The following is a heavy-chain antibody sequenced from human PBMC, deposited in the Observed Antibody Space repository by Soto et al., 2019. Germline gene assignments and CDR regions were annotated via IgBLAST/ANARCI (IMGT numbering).Heavy chain of an antibody. CDR2: VYYSGST. CDR1: GGAISSYY. V-gene: IGHV4-59*01. CDR3: ASSSGWYYFDY. Sequence: QVQLQESGPGLVKPSETLSLTCTVSGGAISSYYWSWIRQPPGKGLEWIASVYYSGSTNYNPSLKSRVTISMGTSKNQFSLKMSSVTAADTAVYYCASSSGWYYFDYWGQGTLVIFSS. D-gene: IGHD6-19*01. J-gene: IGHJ4*02.